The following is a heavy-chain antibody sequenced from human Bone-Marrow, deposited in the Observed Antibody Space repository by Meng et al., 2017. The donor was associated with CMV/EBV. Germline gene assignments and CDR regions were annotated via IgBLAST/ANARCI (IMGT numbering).Heavy chain of an antibody. Sequence: LSLTCAASGFTFSSYEMNWVRQAPGKGLEWVSYISSSGSTIYYADSVKGRFTISRDNAKNSLYLQMNSLRAEDTAVYYCAREYCSSTSCRNYYYGMDVWGQGTTVTVSS. D-gene: IGHD2-2*01. CDR1: GFTFSSYE. CDR2: ISSSGSTI. J-gene: IGHJ6*02. CDR3: AREYCSSTSCRNYYYGMDV. V-gene: IGHV3-48*03.